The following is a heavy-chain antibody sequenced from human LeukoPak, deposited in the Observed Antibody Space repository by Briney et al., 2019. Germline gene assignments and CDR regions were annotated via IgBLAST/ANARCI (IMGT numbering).Heavy chain of an antibody. CDR2: VKSDGSDT. CDR3: TTGIGNYYYY. D-gene: IGHD3-10*01. V-gene: IGHV3-74*01. CDR1: GSTFSRYW. Sequence: GVSLRLSCAAPGSTFSRYWMHWVRQAPGKGLVWVSRVKSDGSDTIYADSVKGRFTISRDNAKNTLYLQMDSLRAEDTAVYYCTTGIGNYYYYWGQGTLVTVAS. J-gene: IGHJ4*02.